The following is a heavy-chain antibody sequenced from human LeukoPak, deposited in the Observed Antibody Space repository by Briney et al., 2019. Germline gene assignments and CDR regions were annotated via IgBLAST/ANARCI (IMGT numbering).Heavy chain of an antibody. J-gene: IGHJ4*02. Sequence: GGSLRLSCAASGFTFSNAWMSWVRQAPGKGLEWVSAISGSGGSTYYADSVKGRFTISRDNSKNTLYLQMNSLRAEDTAVYYCASPYSSGPYYFDYWGQGTLVTVSS. V-gene: IGHV3-23*01. D-gene: IGHD6-19*01. CDR3: ASPYSSGPYYFDY. CDR1: GFTFSNAW. CDR2: ISGSGGST.